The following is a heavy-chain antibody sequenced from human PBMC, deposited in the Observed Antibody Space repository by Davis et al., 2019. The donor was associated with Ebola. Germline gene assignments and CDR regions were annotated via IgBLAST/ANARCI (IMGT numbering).Heavy chain of an antibody. CDR3: ARGKYDYIWGSYRSFDY. D-gene: IGHD3-16*02. CDR1: GYTFTSYG. J-gene: IGHJ4*02. CDR2: ISAYNGNT. Sequence: AASVKVSCKASGYTFTSYGISWVRQAPGQGLEWMGWISAYNGNTNYAQKLQGRVTITADESTSTAYMELSSLRSEDTAVYYCARGKYDYIWGSYRSFDYWGQGTLVTVSS. V-gene: IGHV1-18*01.